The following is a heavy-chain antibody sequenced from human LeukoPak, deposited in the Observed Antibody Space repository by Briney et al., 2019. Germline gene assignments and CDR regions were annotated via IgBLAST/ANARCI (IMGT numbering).Heavy chain of an antibody. J-gene: IGHJ3*02. CDR2: ISHSGST. Sequence: SETLSLTCAVYGGSFSGYYWSWIRQPPGKGLEWIGEISHSGSTNYNPSLKSRVTISVDTSKNQFSLKLSSVTAPDTAVYYCARRGIPYFSSTSRYTQTTPILFAFDIWGQGTMVTVSS. V-gene: IGHV4-34*01. CDR1: GGSFSGYY. D-gene: IGHD2-2*02. CDR3: ARRGIPYFSSTSRYTQTTPILFAFDI.